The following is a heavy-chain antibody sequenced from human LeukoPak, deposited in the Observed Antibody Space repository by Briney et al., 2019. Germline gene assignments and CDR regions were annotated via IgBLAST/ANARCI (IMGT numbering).Heavy chain of an antibody. CDR2: ITSSSSYI. V-gene: IGHV3-21*01. Sequence: GESLRLSCAATGFTFRSYSMNWVRQAPGKGLEWVSSITSSSSYIYYAGSVKGRFTISRDNAKNSLYLQMNSLRAQDTAVYYCARFRYNWVADAYGALDIWGQGTMVTVSS. D-gene: IGHD1-1*01. CDR1: GFTFRSYS. J-gene: IGHJ3*02. CDR3: ARFRYNWVADAYGALDI.